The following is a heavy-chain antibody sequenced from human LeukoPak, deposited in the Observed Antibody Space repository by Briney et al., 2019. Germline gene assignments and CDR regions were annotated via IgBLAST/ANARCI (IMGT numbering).Heavy chain of an antibody. CDR3: ARDSGGHYYYYYMDV. Sequence: GGSLRLSCAASGFTFDDYGMSWVRQAPGKGLEWVSGINWNGGSTGYADSAKGRFTISRDNAKNSLYLQMNSLRAEDTALYYCARDSGGHYYYYYMDVWGKGTTVTVSS. CDR1: GFTFDDYG. CDR2: INWNGGST. J-gene: IGHJ6*03. V-gene: IGHV3-20*04. D-gene: IGHD3-16*01.